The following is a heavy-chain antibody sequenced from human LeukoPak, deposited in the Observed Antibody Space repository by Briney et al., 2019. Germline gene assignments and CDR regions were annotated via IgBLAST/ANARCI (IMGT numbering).Heavy chain of an antibody. Sequence: GGSLRLSCAASGFTFSSYWMHWVRQAPGKGLVWVSRINSDGSRTSYADSVKGRFTISRDNAKNPLYLQMNSLRAEDTAVYYCSRHKVSEQPPTGWGQGTLVTVSS. V-gene: IGHV3-74*01. J-gene: IGHJ4*02. CDR2: INSDGSRT. CDR1: GFTFSSYW. CDR3: SRHKVSEQPPTG.